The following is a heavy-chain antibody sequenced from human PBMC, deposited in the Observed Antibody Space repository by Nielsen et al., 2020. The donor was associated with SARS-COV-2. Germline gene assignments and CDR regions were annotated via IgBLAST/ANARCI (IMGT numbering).Heavy chain of an antibody. Sequence: ASVKVSCKVSGYTLTELSMHWVRQAPGQGLEWMGWINTNTGNPTYAQGFTGRFVFSLDTSVSTAYLQISSLKAEDTAVYYCARDGGMATPDYYYYYMDVWGKGTTVTVSS. V-gene: IGHV7-4-1*02. CDR3: ARDGGMATPDYYYYYMDV. CDR2: INTNTGNP. D-gene: IGHD5-24*01. CDR1: GYTLTELS. J-gene: IGHJ6*03.